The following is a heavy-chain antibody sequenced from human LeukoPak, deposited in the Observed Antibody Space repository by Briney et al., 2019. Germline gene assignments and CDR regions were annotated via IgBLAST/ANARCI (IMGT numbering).Heavy chain of an antibody. J-gene: IGHJ6*02. D-gene: IGHD2-8*02. V-gene: IGHV5-51*01. CDR2: IYPGDSDT. CDR1: GYSFSTNW. CDR3: VRVLWTWALNYYYGTDV. Sequence: GESLKISCKGSGYSFSTNWIGWVRQMPGEGLEWMGIIYPGDSDTRYSPSFQGQVTISADKSISTAYLQWSSLKASDTAMYYCVRVLWTWALNYYYGTDVWGQGTTVTVSS.